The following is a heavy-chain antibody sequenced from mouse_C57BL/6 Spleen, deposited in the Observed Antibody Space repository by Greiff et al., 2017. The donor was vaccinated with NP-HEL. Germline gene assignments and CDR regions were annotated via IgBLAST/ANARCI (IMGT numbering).Heavy chain of an antibody. CDR3: ARHEDEDSGNNYYAMDY. Sequence: VQLQQSGAELVKPGASVKLSCKASGYTFTEYTIHWVKQRSGQGLEWIGWFYPGSGSIKYNEKFKDKATLTADKSSSTVYMELSRLTSEDSAVYFCARHEDEDSGNNYYAMDYWGQGTSVTVSS. J-gene: IGHJ4*01. CDR2: FYPGSGSI. V-gene: IGHV1-62-2*01. CDR1: GYTFTEYT. D-gene: IGHD3-1*01.